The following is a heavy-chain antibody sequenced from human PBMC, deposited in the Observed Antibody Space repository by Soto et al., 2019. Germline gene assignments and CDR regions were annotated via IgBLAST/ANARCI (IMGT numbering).Heavy chain of an antibody. J-gene: IGHJ4*02. CDR1: GFTFSSYW. Sequence: PGGSLRLSCAASGFTFSSYWMHWVRQAPGKGLVWVSRINSDGSSTSYADSVKGRFTISRDNAKNTLYLQMNSLRAEDTAVYYCERASIAVAGYDYWGQGTLVTVSS. V-gene: IGHV3-74*01. CDR2: INSDGSST. D-gene: IGHD6-19*01. CDR3: ERASIAVAGYDY.